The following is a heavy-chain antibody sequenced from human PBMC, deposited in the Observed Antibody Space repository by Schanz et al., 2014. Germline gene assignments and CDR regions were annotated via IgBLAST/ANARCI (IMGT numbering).Heavy chain of an antibody. CDR3: ARDRRRYCSTASCLHDNWFDP. D-gene: IGHD2-2*01. Sequence: EVQVVESGGGLVQPGGSLRLSCEASGFTLTSYALTWVRQAPGKGLEWVANIKQDGSEKYYVDSVKGRFTISRDNSKNTLFLQMSSLRAEDTAVYYCARDRRRYCSTASCLHDNWFDPWGQGTLXIVSS. CDR1: GFTLTSYA. J-gene: IGHJ5*02. V-gene: IGHV3-7*03. CDR2: IKQDGSEK.